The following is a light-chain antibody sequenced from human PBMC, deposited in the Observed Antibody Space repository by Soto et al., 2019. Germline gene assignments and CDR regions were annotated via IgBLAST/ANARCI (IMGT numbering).Light chain of an antibody. V-gene: IGKV1-6*01. CDR1: HGIRDD. CDR2: EAS. Sequence: GDRVTITCRASHGIRDDLGWYQQKPGKAPKLLIYEASSLQRGVPSRFSGSGSGTDFTLTISSLQPEDFATYYCLQDYNYPRTFGQGTKVEIK. CDR3: LQDYNYPRT. J-gene: IGKJ1*01.